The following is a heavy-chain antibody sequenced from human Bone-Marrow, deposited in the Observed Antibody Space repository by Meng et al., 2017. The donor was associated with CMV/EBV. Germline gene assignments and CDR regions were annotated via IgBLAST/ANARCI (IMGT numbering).Heavy chain of an antibody. D-gene: IGHD6-13*01. CDR3: AREVLSAAGICWFDP. Sequence: SGLPVGSNYMSWGRKAPGKGVEWVSVIDSGGSTYYEDSVKGRFTISRDNSKNTLYLQMNSLRAEDTAVYYCAREVLSAAGICWFDPWGQGTLVTVSS. CDR1: GLPVGSNY. CDR2: IDSGGST. J-gene: IGHJ5*02. V-gene: IGHV3-66*02.